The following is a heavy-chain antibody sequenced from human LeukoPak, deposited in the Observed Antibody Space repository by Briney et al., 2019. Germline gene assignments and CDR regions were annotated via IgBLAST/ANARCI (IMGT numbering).Heavy chain of an antibody. Sequence: GGSLRLSCAASGXSFSSFEMNWVRQAPGKGLEWVSYTSSSGLTIYYADSVKGRFTISRDNAKNSLYLQMNSLRAEDTAVYYCARCVKVAGYYYYGMDVWGQGTTVTVSS. D-gene: IGHD6-19*01. CDR2: TSSSGLTI. CDR3: ARCVKVAGYYYYGMDV. J-gene: IGHJ6*02. CDR1: GXSFSSFE. V-gene: IGHV3-48*03.